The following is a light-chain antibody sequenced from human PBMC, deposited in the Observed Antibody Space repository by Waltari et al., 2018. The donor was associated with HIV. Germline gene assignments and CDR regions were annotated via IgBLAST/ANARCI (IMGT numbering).Light chain of an antibody. Sequence: EIVMTQSPATLSVSPGERATLSCRASQSVSSNLAWYQQKPGQAPRLLIYAASTRATDIPARFSGSGSGTEFTLIVSSLQSEDFGVYYCQHYNNWPLTFGQGTKVEIK. CDR2: AAS. CDR1: QSVSSN. J-gene: IGKJ1*01. CDR3: QHYNNWPLT. V-gene: IGKV3-15*01.